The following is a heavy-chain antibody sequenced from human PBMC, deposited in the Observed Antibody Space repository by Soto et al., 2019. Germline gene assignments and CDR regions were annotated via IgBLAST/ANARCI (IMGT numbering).Heavy chain of an antibody. V-gene: IGHV4-30-2*01. J-gene: IGHJ4*02. D-gene: IGHD6-13*01. CDR1: GGSINSGCYS. Sequence: PSETLSLTSPVSGGSINSGCYSWSWIRQPPGKGLEWIGYIYHSGSTYYNPSLKSRVTISVDRSKNQFSLKLSSVTAADTAVYYCARGIAAAGTDYWGQGTLVTVSS. CDR2: IYHSGST. CDR3: ARGIAAAGTDY.